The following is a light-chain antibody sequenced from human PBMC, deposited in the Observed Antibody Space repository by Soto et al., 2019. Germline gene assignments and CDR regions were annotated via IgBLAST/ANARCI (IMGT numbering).Light chain of an antibody. V-gene: IGKV1-33*01. J-gene: IGKJ5*01. CDR1: QNINNY. Sequence: DIQMTQSPSSLSASVGDRVTITCQASQNINNYLNWYQQKPGRAPKLLIYDASNLEAGVPSRFRGSGSGTYFTFTISRLQPEYIATYYCQQYENLPTFGQGTRLEIK. CDR3: QQYENLPT. CDR2: DAS.